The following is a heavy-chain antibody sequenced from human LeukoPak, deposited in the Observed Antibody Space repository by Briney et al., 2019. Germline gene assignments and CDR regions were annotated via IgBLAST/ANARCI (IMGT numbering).Heavy chain of an antibody. J-gene: IGHJ4*02. CDR1: GFTFSSYG. Sequence: GGSLRLSCAASGFTFSSYGMHWVRQAPGKGLEWVAVISYDGSNKYYADSVKGRFTISRDNSKNTLYLQMNSLRAEDTAVYYCAKELPDYYDSSGYYFDYWGQGTLVIVSS. V-gene: IGHV3-30*18. CDR2: ISYDGSNK. D-gene: IGHD3-22*01. CDR3: AKELPDYYDSSGYYFDY.